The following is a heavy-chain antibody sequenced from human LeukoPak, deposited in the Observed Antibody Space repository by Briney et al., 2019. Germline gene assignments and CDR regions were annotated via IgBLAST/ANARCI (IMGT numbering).Heavy chain of an antibody. Sequence: GGSLRLSCAASGFTFSTYEMSWVRQAPGKGLEWVSGISGSGSNTYYADSVKGRLTVSRDDSKNTLYLQINSLRAEDTAVYYCAKHPQWLGGTYFDYWGQGTLVTVSS. CDR1: GFTFSTYE. D-gene: IGHD3-22*01. V-gene: IGHV3-23*01. J-gene: IGHJ4*02. CDR2: ISGSGSNT. CDR3: AKHPQWLGGTYFDY.